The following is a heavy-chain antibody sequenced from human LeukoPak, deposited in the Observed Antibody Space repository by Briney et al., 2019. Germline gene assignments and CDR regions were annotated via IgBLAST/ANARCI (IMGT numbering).Heavy chain of an antibody. D-gene: IGHD2-8*01. CDR1: GFTFSRYA. Sequence: PGGSLRLSCAASGFTFSRYAMSWARQAPRKGLEWVSGISGSGDTTYYADAVKGRFTISRDNSKNTLYLQMNSLRAEDTAVYYCAKDFGDCSNGVCYGKPFDYWGQGTLVTASS. CDR2: ISGSGDTT. J-gene: IGHJ4*02. V-gene: IGHV3-23*01. CDR3: AKDFGDCSNGVCYGKPFDY.